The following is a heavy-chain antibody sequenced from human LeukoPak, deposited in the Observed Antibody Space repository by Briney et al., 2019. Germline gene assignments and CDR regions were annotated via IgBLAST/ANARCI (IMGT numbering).Heavy chain of an antibody. CDR3: AKDQPPAAWPYYYYYYMDV. D-gene: IGHD2-2*01. V-gene: IGHV3-30*18. CDR1: GFTFSSYG. CDR2: ISYDGSNK. J-gene: IGHJ6*03. Sequence: PGGSLRLSCAASGFTFSSYGMHWVRQAPGKGLEWVAVISYDGSNKYYADSVKGRFTISRDNSKNTLYLQMNSLRAEDTAVYYCAKDQPPAAWPYYYYYYMDVWGKGTTVTVSS.